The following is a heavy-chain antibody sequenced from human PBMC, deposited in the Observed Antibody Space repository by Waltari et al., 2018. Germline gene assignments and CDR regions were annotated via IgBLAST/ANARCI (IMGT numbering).Heavy chain of an antibody. D-gene: IGHD1-26*01. V-gene: IGHV3-30-3*01. CDR3: ARGGLGSYYYYYGMDV. CDR2: ISYDGSNK. J-gene: IGHJ6*02. Sequence: QVQLVESGGGVVQPGRSLRLSCAASGFTFSSYAMHWVRQAPGKGLEWVAVISYDGSNKYYADSVKGRFTISRDNSKNTLYLQLNSLRAEDTAVYYCARGGLGSYYYYYGMDVWGQGTTVTVSS. CDR1: GFTFSSYA.